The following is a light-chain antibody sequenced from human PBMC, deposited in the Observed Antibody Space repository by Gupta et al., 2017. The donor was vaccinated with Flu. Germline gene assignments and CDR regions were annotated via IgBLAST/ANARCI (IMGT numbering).Light chain of an antibody. CDR3: CSYASGSVYV. Sequence: TISDVGTYNLVSWYQQHPGKAPKVIIHEVNGRPSGVSNRFSGSKSDNTASLTISGLQAEDEADYYCCSYASGSVYVFGTGTKVTVL. CDR1: ISDVGTYNL. J-gene: IGLJ1*01. CDR2: EVN. V-gene: IGLV2-23*02.